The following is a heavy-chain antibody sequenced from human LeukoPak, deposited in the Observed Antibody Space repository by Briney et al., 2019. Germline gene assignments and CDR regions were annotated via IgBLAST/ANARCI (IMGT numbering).Heavy chain of an antibody. Sequence: ASVKVSCKASGYTFTSYYMHWVRQAPGQGLEWMGIINPSGGSTSYAQKFQGRVTMTRDTSTSTVYMELSGLRSEDTAVYYCARGVIVVVPAANNWFDPWGQGTQVTVSS. V-gene: IGHV1-46*01. D-gene: IGHD2-2*01. CDR1: GYTFTSYY. J-gene: IGHJ5*02. CDR2: INPSGGST. CDR3: ARGVIVVVPAANNWFDP.